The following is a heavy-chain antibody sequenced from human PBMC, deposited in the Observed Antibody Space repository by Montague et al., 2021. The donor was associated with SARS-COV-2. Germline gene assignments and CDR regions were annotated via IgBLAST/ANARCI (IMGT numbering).Heavy chain of an antibody. Sequence: SETLSLTCTVSGGSVSSSGYYWGWIRQPPGKGLEWIGSIYFSGSSYYNPSLKSRVSISVDTSKNQFSLRLSSVTSADTAVYYCARHRLGGLVMAAPNWFDPWGQGTLVTVSS. CDR2: IYFSGSS. CDR3: ARHRLGGLVMAAPNWFDP. CDR1: GGSVSSSGYY. J-gene: IGHJ5*02. V-gene: IGHV4-39*01. D-gene: IGHD3-16*01.